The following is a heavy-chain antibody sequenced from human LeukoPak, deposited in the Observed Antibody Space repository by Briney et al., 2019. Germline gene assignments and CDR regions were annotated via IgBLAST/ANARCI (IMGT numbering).Heavy chain of an antibody. V-gene: IGHV3-23*01. CDR1: GFTFSTYT. CDR3: AVHNSGFCY. Sequence: RTGGSLRLSCAASGFTFSTYTMNWVHQAPGKGLEWVSAISDSGDSTYYADSVKGRFTISRDNSKNTLYLQMNSLRAEDTAVYYCAVHNSGFCYWGQGTQVTVSS. D-gene: IGHD3-22*01. CDR2: ISDSGDST. J-gene: IGHJ4*02.